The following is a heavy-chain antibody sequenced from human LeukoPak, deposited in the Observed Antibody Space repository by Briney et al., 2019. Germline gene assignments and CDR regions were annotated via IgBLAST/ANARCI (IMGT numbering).Heavy chain of an antibody. CDR3: ARLGSSWYFWFDP. D-gene: IGHD6-13*01. CDR2: IYTSGST. V-gene: IGHV4-4*09. J-gene: IGHJ5*02. Sequence: SETLSLTCTVSGGSVSSYYWSWIRQPPGKGLEWIGYIYTSGSTNYNPSLKSRVTISVDTSENQFSLKLSSVTAADTAVYYCARLGSSWYFWFDPWGQGTLVTVSS. CDR1: GGSVSSYY.